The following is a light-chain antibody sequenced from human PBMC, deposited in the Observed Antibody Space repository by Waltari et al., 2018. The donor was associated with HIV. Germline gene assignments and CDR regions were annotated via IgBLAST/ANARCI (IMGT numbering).Light chain of an antibody. V-gene: IGLV2-14*01. Sequence: QSALTQPASVSGSPGQSITISCTGTSSDIGGHYSVSWYQQLPGKAPKLMIYAVTYRPSGVSNLFSGAKSGNTASLTIAGLQGEDEADYYCLSYTITNTLVFGGGTKLTVL. CDR1: SSDIGGHYS. CDR2: AVT. J-gene: IGLJ3*02. CDR3: LSYTITNTLV.